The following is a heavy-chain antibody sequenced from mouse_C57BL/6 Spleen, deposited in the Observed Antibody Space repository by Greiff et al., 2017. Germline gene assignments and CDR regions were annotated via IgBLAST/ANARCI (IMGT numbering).Heavy chain of an antibody. D-gene: IGHD2-4*01. V-gene: IGHV1-69*01. CDR1: GYTFTSYW. J-gene: IGHJ2*01. CDR3: AATMITPYYFDY. CDR2: IDPSDSYT. Sequence: QVQLQQPGAELVMPGASVKLSCKASGYTFTSYWMHWVKQRPGQGLEWIGEIDPSDSYTNYNQKFKGKSTLTVDKSSSTAYMQLSSLTSEDSAVYYCAATMITPYYFDYWGQGTTLTVSS.